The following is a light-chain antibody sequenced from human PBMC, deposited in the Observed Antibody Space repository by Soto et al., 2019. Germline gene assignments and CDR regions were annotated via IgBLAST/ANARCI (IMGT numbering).Light chain of an antibody. V-gene: IGKV3-20*01. J-gene: IGKJ5*01. Sequence: EIVMTQSPATLSVSPGERATLSCRASQTVTRSYLAWHQQKPGQTPGLLVYGASSRATGIPDRFSGSGSGTDFTLTISRLEPEDFAVYYCQQHGSSPITFGQGTRLEIK. CDR1: QTVTRSY. CDR3: QQHGSSPIT. CDR2: GAS.